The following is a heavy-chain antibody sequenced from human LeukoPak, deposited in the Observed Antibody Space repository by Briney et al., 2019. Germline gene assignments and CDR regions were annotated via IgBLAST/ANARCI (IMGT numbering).Heavy chain of an antibody. CDR2: MNPNSGNT. J-gene: IGHJ4*02. Sequence: ASVKVSCKASGYTFTGYYMHWVRQAPGQGLEWMGWMNPNSGNTGYAQKFQGRVTMTRNTSISTAYMELSSLRSEDTAVYYCARAGFSGSYLDYWGQGTLVTVSS. D-gene: IGHD1-26*01. CDR3: ARAGFSGSYLDY. CDR1: GYTFTGYY. V-gene: IGHV1-8*02.